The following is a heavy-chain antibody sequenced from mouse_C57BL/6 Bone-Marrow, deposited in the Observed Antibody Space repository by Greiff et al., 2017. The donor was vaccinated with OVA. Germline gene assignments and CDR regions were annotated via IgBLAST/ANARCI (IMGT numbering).Heavy chain of an antibody. Sequence: LKESGAELVKPGASVKISCKASGYAFSNYWMNWVKQRPGPGLEWIGQIYPGDGDTNYNEKFKGKATLTADKSSSTAYMQLSSLTSEDSAVYFCARGAYWGQGTLVTVSA. V-gene: IGHV1-80*01. CDR3: ARGAY. CDR2: IYPGDGDT. J-gene: IGHJ3*01. CDR1: GYAFSNYW.